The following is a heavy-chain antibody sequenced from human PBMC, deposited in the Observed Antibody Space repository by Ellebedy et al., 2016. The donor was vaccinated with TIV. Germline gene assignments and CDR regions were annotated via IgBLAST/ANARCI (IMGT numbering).Heavy chain of an antibody. D-gene: IGHD1-26*01. CDR2: IYESGTT. V-gene: IGHV4-39*01. Sequence: PSETLSLTCTVSGDSISSTSSYWGWIRQPPGTGLEWIGSIYESGTTYYNPSLKSRFTISVDTSKNQFSLRLNSVTAADTAVYYCARRIFRWEVRPFDRWGQGTLVTVSS. CDR3: ARRIFRWEVRPFDR. CDR1: GDSISSTSSY. J-gene: IGHJ4*02.